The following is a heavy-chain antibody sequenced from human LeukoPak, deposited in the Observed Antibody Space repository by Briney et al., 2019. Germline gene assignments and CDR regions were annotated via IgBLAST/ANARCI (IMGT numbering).Heavy chain of an antibody. CDR1: GFTFSSYA. CDR2: ISTGGITI. V-gene: IGHV3-48*03. D-gene: IGHD3-10*01. Sequence: GGSLRLSCAASGFTFSSYAMSWVRQAPGKGLEWVSYISTGGITIYYADSVKGRFTISRDNAKNSLYLQMNSLRAEDTAVYYCARRGYYYYGLDVWGQGTTVTVSS. J-gene: IGHJ6*02. CDR3: ARRGYYYYGLDV.